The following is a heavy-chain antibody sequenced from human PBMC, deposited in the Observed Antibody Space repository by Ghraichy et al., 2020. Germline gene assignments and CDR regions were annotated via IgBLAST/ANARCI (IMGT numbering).Heavy chain of an antibody. CDR2: ISSSSSYI. J-gene: IGHJ4*02. D-gene: IGHD6-6*01. V-gene: IGHV3-21*01. Sequence: GGSLRLSCAASGFTFSSYSMNWVRQAPGKGLEWVSSISSSSSYIYYADSVKGRFTISRDNAKNSLYLQMNSLRAEDTAVYYCARPAGKSIAARDGNYWGQGTLVTVSS. CDR3: ARPAGKSIAARDGNY. CDR1: GFTFSSYS.